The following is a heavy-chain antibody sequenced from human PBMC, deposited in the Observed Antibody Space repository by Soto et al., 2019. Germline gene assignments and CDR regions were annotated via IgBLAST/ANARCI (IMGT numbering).Heavy chain of an antibody. CDR1: GGSISSSSYY. Sequence: SETLSLTCTVSGGSISSSSYYWGWIRQPPGEGLEWIGSIYYSGSTYYNPSLKSRVTISVDTSKNQFSLKLSSVTAADTAVYYCARTDLWLGELFIDYWGQGTLVTVSS. J-gene: IGHJ4*02. V-gene: IGHV4-39*01. CDR3: ARTDLWLGELFIDY. D-gene: IGHD3-10*01. CDR2: IYYSGST.